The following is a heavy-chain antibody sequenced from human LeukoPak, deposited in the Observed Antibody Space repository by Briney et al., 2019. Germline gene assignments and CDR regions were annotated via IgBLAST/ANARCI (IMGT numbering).Heavy chain of an antibody. V-gene: IGHV3-33*01. CDR2: IRFDGSKK. J-gene: IGHJ5*02. D-gene: IGHD5-18*01. CDR1: GSTFTRYG. CDR3: ARDVNTAMVSRNWFDP. Sequence: GRSLRLSCVAPGSTFTRYGFHWVRQAPGKGLEWVAVIRFDGSKKYYAHSVKGRFTMSRDNSKNTLYLQMNSLRAEDTAVYYCARDVNTAMVSRNWFDPWGQGTLATVSS.